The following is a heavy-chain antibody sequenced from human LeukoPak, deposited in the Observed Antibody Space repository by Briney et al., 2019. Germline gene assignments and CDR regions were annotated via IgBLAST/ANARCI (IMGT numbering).Heavy chain of an antibody. V-gene: IGHV4-39*07. J-gene: IGHJ3*02. Sequence: PSETLSLTCTVSGGSISSSSYYWGWIRQPPGKGLEWIGSIYYSGSTYYSPSLKSRVTISVDTSKNQSSLKLSSVTAADTAVYYCASQGRYFDWLLNAFDIWGQGTMVTVSS. CDR3: ASQGRYFDWLLNAFDI. CDR2: IYYSGST. CDR1: GGSISSSSYY. D-gene: IGHD3-9*01.